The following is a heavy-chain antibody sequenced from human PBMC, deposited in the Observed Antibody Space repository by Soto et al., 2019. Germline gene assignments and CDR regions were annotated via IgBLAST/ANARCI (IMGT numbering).Heavy chain of an antibody. Sequence: GGSLRLSCAASGFTLNSYAMSWVRQAPGKGLEWVSAISGSGNRTFHADSVKGRFTISRDNAKNALYLQMNGLRVEDTAVYYCAKEVTSGSYSHYYYGLDVWGQGTMVTVSS. D-gene: IGHD1-26*01. CDR2: ISGSGNRT. CDR3: AKEVTSGSYSHYYYGLDV. J-gene: IGHJ6*02. V-gene: IGHV3-23*01. CDR1: GFTLNSYA.